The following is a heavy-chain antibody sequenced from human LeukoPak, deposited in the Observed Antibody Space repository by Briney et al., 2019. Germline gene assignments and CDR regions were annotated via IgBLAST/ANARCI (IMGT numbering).Heavy chain of an antibody. CDR3: ARSMTTVTHFDY. Sequence: ASVKVSCKASGYTFTSYGISWVRQAPGQGLEWMGWISAYNGNTNYAQKLQGRVTMTTDTSTSTAYMELRSLRSDDTAVYYCARSMTTVTHFDYWGQGALVTVSS. D-gene: IGHD4-17*01. J-gene: IGHJ4*02. CDR2: ISAYNGNT. CDR1: GYTFTSYG. V-gene: IGHV1-18*01.